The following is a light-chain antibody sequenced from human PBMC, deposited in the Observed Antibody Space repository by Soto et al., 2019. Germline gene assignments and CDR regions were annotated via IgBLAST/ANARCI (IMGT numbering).Light chain of an antibody. CDR1: QAVTRSY. CDR2: GAS. Sequence: EIVLTQPPGTLSLSPGERATLSCRSSQAVTRSYVAWYQQKPGQAPRLLIYGASTRATGIPARFSGSGSGTDFTLTISRLEPEDFAVYYCQKYGSSPPVTFGQGTKVDIK. CDR3: QKYGSSPPVT. V-gene: IGKV3-20*01. J-gene: IGKJ1*01.